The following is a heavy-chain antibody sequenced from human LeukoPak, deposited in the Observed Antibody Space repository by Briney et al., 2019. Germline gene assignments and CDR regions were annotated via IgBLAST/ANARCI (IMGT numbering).Heavy chain of an antibody. J-gene: IGHJ4*02. Sequence: SGGSLRLSCAASGFTFDDYGMSWVRQAPGKGLEWVSGINWNGGSTGYADSVKGRFTISRDNAKNSLYLQMNSLRAEDTAVYYCARGSTYSSGWYTGFDYWGQGTLVTVSS. D-gene: IGHD6-19*01. CDR1: GFTFDDYG. CDR3: ARGSTYSSGWYTGFDY. CDR2: INWNGGST. V-gene: IGHV3-20*04.